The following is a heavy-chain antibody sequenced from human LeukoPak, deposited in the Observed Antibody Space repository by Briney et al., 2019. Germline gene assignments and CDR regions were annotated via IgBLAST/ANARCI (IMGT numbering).Heavy chain of an antibody. J-gene: IGHJ4*02. CDR2: ISAYNGNT. V-gene: IGHV1-18*01. CDR1: GYTFTSYG. D-gene: IGHD3/OR15-3a*01. Sequence: GASVKVSCKASGYTFTSYGISWVRQAPGQGLEWMGWISAYNGNTNYAQKLQGRVTMTTDTSTSTACMELRSLRSDDTAVYYCARGLQTPRGGIMFFGDYWGQGTLVTVSS. CDR3: ARGLQTPRGGIMFFGDY.